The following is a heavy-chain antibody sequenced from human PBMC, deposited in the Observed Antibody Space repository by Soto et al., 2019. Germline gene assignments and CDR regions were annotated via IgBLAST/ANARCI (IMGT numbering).Heavy chain of an antibody. CDR1: GFTFSTYW. V-gene: IGHV3-7*04. J-gene: IGHJ6*02. Sequence: EVQLVESGGGLVQPGGSLRLSCAASGFTFSTYWMSWVRQAPGKGLEWVANIKQDGSEKYYVDSVKGRFTISRDNANNYLYHQMNSLRAEDTAVYYCARDPNIVVVPAATYYYYGMDVWGQGTTVTVSS. CDR3: ARDPNIVVVPAATYYYYGMDV. CDR2: IKQDGSEK. D-gene: IGHD2-2*01.